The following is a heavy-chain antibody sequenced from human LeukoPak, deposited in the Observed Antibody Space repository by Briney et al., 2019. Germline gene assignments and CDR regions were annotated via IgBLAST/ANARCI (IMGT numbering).Heavy chain of an antibody. V-gene: IGHV3-23*01. CDR3: TRRVGGTPDY. D-gene: IGHD1-26*01. CDR2: IGTHSTST. Sequence: GGSLRLSCAASGFTFSSYVMTWVRQAPGAGLEWVSAIGTHSTSTDYPDSVKGRFTISRDDSKNTVFLQMTSLRVEDTALYYCTRRVGGTPDYWGLGTSVTVSS. CDR1: GFTFSSYV. J-gene: IGHJ4*02.